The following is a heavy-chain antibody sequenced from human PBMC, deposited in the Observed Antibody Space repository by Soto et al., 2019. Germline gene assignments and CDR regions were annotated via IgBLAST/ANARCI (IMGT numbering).Heavy chain of an antibody. D-gene: IGHD6-19*01. CDR2: INPNSGGT. CDR1: GYTFTGYY. Sequence: ASVKVSCKASGYTFTGYYMHWVRQAPGQGLEWMGWINPNSGGTNYAQKFQGWVTMTRDTSISTAYMELSRLRSDDTAVYYCGRADRSHYSVAGTFSAFDYWGQGTLVTVSS. V-gene: IGHV1-2*04. J-gene: IGHJ4*02. CDR3: GRADRSHYSVAGTFSAFDY.